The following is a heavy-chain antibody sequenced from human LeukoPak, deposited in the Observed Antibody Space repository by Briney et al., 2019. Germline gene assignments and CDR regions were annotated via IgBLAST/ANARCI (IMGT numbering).Heavy chain of an antibody. V-gene: IGHV3-33*01. CDR1: GFTFSSYA. Sequence: GGSLRLSCAASGFTFSSYAMHWVRQAPGKGLEWVAIIWSDGNNKYYADSVKGRFTISRDNAKNSLYLQMNSLRAEDTAVYYCARAHYDFWSGYYPSVNFDYWGQGTLVTVSS. CDR3: ARAHYDFWSGYYPSVNFDY. D-gene: IGHD3-3*01. CDR2: IWSDGNNK. J-gene: IGHJ4*02.